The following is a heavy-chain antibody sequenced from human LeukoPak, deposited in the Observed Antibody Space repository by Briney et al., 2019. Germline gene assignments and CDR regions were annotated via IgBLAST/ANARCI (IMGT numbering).Heavy chain of an antibody. D-gene: IGHD6-19*01. CDR3: ARAVAGRPNYFDY. CDR1: GGSISSGGYS. CDR2: IYHSGST. J-gene: IGHJ4*02. V-gene: IGHV4-30-2*01. Sequence: PSETLSLTCAVSGGSISSGGYSWSWIRQPPGKGLGWIGYIYHSGSTYYNPSLKSRVTISVDRSKNQFSLKLSSVTAADTAVYYCARAVAGRPNYFDYWGQGILVTVSS.